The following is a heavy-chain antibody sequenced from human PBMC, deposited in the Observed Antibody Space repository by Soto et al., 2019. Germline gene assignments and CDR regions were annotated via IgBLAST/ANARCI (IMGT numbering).Heavy chain of an antibody. J-gene: IGHJ4*02. V-gene: IGHV3-30-3*01. D-gene: IGHD3-22*01. CDR1: GFTFSSYA. Sequence: LRLSFAASGFTFSSYAMHWVRQAPGKGLEWVAVISYDGSNKYYADSVKGRFTISRDNSKNTLYLQMNSLRAEDTAVYYCARASVVVITTFYFDYWGQGTLVTVSS. CDR3: ARASVVVITTFYFDY. CDR2: ISYDGSNK.